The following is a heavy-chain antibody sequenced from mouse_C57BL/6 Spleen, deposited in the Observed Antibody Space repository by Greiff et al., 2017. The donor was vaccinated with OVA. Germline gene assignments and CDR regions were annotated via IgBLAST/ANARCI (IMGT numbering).Heavy chain of an antibody. CDR2: ISSGGSYT. D-gene: IGHD2-4*01. CDR1: GFTFSSYG. J-gene: IGHJ3*01. Sequence: EVKLVESGGDLVKPGGSLKLSCAASGFTFSSYGMSWVRQTPDKRLEWVATISSGGSYTYYPDSVKGRFTISRDNAENTLYLEMSRLKSEDTAMYYCARQDYDFWFAFWGQGTLVTVSA. CDR3: ARQDYDFWFAF. V-gene: IGHV5-6*01.